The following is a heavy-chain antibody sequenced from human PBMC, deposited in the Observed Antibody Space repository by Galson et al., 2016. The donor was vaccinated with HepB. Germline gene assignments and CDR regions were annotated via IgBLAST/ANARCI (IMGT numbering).Heavy chain of an antibody. CDR2: IKSKTNGGTT. V-gene: IGHV3-15*01. J-gene: IGHJ4*02. D-gene: IGHD3-10*01. CDR1: GFTFSNAW. CDR3: TTGAYYGSGSPSHDY. Sequence: SLRLSCAASGFTFSNAWMNWVRQAPGKGLEWVGRIKSKTNGGTTDYAAPVKGRFIISRDDSKNTLYLQMNSLKTEDTAVYYCTTGAYYGSGSPSHDYWGQGTLVTVSS.